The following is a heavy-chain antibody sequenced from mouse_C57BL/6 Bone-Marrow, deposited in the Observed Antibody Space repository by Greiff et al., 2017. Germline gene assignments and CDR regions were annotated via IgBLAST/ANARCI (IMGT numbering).Heavy chain of an antibody. Sequence: SGPGMVKPSQSLSLTCTVTGYSITSGYDWHWIRHFPGNKLEWMGYISYSGSTNYNPSLKSRISITHDTSKNHFFLKLNSVTTEDTATYYCARDTGRYYGNWYFDVWGTGTTVTVSS. J-gene: IGHJ1*03. CDR3: ARDTGRYYGNWYFDV. CDR2: ISYSGST. V-gene: IGHV3-1*01. CDR1: GYSITSGYD. D-gene: IGHD2-1*01.